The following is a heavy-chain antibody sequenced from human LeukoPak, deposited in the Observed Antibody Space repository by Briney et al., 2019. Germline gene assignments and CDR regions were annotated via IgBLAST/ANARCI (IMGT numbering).Heavy chain of an antibody. D-gene: IGHD5-12*01. J-gene: IGHJ4*02. CDR3: ARGPRGYVFY. Sequence: SETLSLTCAVYGGSFSGYYWSWIRQPPGKGLDWIGEINHSGSTNYNPSLKSRVTISVDTSKNQFSLKLSSVTAADTAVYYCARGPRGYVFYWGQGTLSPSPQ. V-gene: IGHV4-34*01. CDR1: GGSFSGYY. CDR2: INHSGST.